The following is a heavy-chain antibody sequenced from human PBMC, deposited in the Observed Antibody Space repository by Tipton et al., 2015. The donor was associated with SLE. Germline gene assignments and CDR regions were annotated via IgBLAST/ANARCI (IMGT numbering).Heavy chain of an antibody. Sequence: TLSLTCAVYGGPFSGYYWSWIRQPPGKGLEWIGEINHSGSTNYNPSLKSRVTISVDTSKNQFSLKLSSVTAADTAVYYCARGDSNGYFAYWGQGTLVPVS. V-gene: IGHV4-34*01. CDR2: INHSGST. J-gene: IGHJ4*02. CDR1: GGPFSGYY. D-gene: IGHD3-22*01. CDR3: ARGDSNGYFAY.